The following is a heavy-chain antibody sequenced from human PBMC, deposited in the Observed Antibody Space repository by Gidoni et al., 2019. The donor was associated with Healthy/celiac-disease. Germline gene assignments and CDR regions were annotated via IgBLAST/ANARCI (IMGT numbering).Heavy chain of an antibody. CDR3: AKDYACGGDCIGEGY. Sequence: QVQLVESGGDVVQPGRSLRLSCAASGFTFSRYGMHWVRQAPGKGLEWVAVISYDGSNKYYADSVKGRFTISRDNSKNTLYLQMNSLRAEDTAVYYCAKDYACGGDCIGEGYWGQGTLVTVSS. D-gene: IGHD2-21*02. V-gene: IGHV3-30*18. J-gene: IGHJ4*02. CDR2: ISYDGSNK. CDR1: GFTFSRYG.